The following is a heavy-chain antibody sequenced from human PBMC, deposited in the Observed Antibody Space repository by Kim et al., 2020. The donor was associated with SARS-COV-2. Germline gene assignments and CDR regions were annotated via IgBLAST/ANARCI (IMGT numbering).Heavy chain of an antibody. Sequence: DSVKGRFTISRDKSKSTLYLQMNSLRAEDTAVYYCARGKKQLWFRNWFDPWGQGTLVTVSS. V-gene: IGHV3-30*01. D-gene: IGHD5-18*01. CDR3: ARGKKQLWFRNWFDP. J-gene: IGHJ5*02.